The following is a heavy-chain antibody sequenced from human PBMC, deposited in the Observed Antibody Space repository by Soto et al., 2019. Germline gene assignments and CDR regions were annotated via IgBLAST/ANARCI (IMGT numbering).Heavy chain of an antibody. V-gene: IGHV1-69*08. D-gene: IGHD6-13*01. Sequence: QVQLVQSGAEVKKPGSSVKVSCKASGGTFSSYTISWVRQAPGQGLEWMGRIIPILGIANYAQKFQGRVTITADKSTSTAYMELSSLRSEDTAVYYCARDLVDSRRNWYFDLWGRGTLVTVSS. J-gene: IGHJ2*01. CDR1: GGTFSSYT. CDR2: IIPILGIA. CDR3: ARDLVDSRRNWYFDL.